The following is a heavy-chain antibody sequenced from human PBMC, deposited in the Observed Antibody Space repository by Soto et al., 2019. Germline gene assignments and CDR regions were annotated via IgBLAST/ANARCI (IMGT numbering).Heavy chain of an antibody. J-gene: IGHJ4*02. CDR1: ASTLVGLG. Sequence: QVQLVESGGGVVQPGGPLLSPCAASASTLVGLGLQGVGRAPAKGRGGVAAIGFDGSNNYYADSVKGRFTISRDNSKNTLYLQMSSLRAEDTAMYYCARGVVRGLNPRLLEYWGQGTLVTVSS. CDR3: ARGVVRGLNPRLLEY. D-gene: IGHD3-10*01. V-gene: IGHV3-33*01. CDR2: IGFDGSNN.